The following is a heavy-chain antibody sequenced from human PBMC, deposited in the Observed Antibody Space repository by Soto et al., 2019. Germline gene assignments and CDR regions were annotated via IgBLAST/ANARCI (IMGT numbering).Heavy chain of an antibody. Sequence: GASVKVSCKASGYTFTSYGISWVRQAPGQALEWMGWISAYNGNTNYAQKLQGRVTLTTDTSTSTVYMELRSLRSDDTAVYYCARENHSAYFDYWGQGTLVTVSS. D-gene: IGHD3-22*01. CDR2: ISAYNGNT. CDR1: GYTFTSYG. CDR3: ARENHSAYFDY. V-gene: IGHV1-18*01. J-gene: IGHJ4*02.